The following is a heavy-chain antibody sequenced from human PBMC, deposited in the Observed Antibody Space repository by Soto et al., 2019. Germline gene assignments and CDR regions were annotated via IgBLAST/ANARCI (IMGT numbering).Heavy chain of an antibody. CDR1: GYTFTSYD. Sequence: GASVKVSCKASGYTFTSYDINWVRQATGQGLEWMGWMNPNSGNTGYAQKFQGRVTMTRNTSISTAYMELSSLRSEDTAVYYCARGATGQYXFWSGYYPWYYYYGMDVWGPGTTVTVSS. J-gene: IGHJ6*02. V-gene: IGHV1-8*01. D-gene: IGHD3-3*01. CDR2: MNPNSGNT. CDR3: ARGATGQYXFWSGYYPWYYYYGMDV.